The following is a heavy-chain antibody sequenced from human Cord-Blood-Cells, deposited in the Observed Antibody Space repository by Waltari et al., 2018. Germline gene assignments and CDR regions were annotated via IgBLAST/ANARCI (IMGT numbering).Heavy chain of an antibody. CDR1: GFTFSNAW. CDR3: TTEWGSGSYFDY. Sequence: EVQLVESGGGLVKPGGSLRLSCAASGFTFSNAWMSWVRQAPGKGLEWVGRIKSKTDGGTTDDAAPVKGRFTISRDDSKNTLYLQMNSLKTEDTAVYYCTTEWGSGSYFDYWGQGTLVTVSS. J-gene: IGHJ4*02. V-gene: IGHV3-15*01. D-gene: IGHD1-26*01. CDR2: IKSKTDGGTT.